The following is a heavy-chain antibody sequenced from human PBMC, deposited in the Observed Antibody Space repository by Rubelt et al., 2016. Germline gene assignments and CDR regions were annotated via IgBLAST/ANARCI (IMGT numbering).Heavy chain of an antibody. CDR1: GFTFSKAW. Sequence: RGSLRLSCEASGFTFSKAWLSWVRQAPGKGLEWVGRIKSKAEGETTDYAAAVKGRFTISRDDSKNTLYLQMTSLKTEDTAVYYCTTTTYGFFYYYGLDVWGQGTTVTVSS. D-gene: IGHD3-10*01. CDR3: TTTTYGFFYYYGLDV. V-gene: IGHV3-15*01. CDR2: IKSKAEGETT. J-gene: IGHJ6*02.